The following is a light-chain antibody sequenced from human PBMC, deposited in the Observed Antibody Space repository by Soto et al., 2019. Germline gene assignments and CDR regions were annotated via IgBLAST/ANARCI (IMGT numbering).Light chain of an antibody. V-gene: IGKV1-39*01. CDR3: QQSYSTPRT. J-gene: IGKJ1*01. CDR1: QSIRTY. CDR2: AAS. Sequence: GDRVPITCRASQSIRTYLNWYQQKPGKAPKLLIYAASSLQSGVPSRFSGSGSGTDFTLAISSLQPDDFATYYCQQSYSTPRTFGQGTRVEI.